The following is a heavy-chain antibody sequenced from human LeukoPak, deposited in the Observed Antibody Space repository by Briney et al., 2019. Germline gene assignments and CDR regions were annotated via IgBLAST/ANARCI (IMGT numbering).Heavy chain of an antibody. D-gene: IGHD6-19*01. CDR2: ISGSGGST. CDR1: GFTFCSYA. Sequence: PGGYLRLSSAASGFTFCSYAMSWVRQGPGQGLEWVSAISGSGGSTYYAGSVKGWFTISRHNSKNTMYLQMNRLRAEDTAVYYCAHTGGSGWYVDYWGQGTLVTVSS. J-gene: IGHJ4*02. CDR3: AHTGGSGWYVDY. V-gene: IGHV3-23*01.